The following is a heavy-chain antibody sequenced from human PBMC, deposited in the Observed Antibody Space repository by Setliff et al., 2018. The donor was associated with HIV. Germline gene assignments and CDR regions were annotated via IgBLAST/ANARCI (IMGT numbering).Heavy chain of an antibody. CDR2: ISSSTSTI. J-gene: IGHJ4*02. CDR3: ATVWTAGSLFY. D-gene: IGHD6-13*01. V-gene: IGHV3-48*01. Sequence: PGGSLRLSCVASGLPFYNYWMNWVRQAPGKGLEWVSYISSSTSTIYYADSVKGRFTISRDNAKNSLYLQMNSLRAEDTAVYYCATVWTAGSLFYWGQGTLVTVSS. CDR1: GLPFYNYW.